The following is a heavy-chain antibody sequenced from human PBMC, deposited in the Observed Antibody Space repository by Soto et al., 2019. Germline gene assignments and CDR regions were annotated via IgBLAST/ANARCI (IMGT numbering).Heavy chain of an antibody. CDR2: IYYSGDT. J-gene: IGHJ4*02. V-gene: IGHV4-30-4*08. CDR1: GGSIISGDYY. D-gene: IGHD6-19*01. Sequence: SETLSLTCTVSGGSIISGDYYWSWIRQPPGKGLEWIGYIYYSGDTSYNPSLKSRVTISKNTAYLQMNSLRGEDTAVYYCTRVEYSGGWIPVHWGQGTLVTVSS. CDR3: TRVEYSGGWIPVH.